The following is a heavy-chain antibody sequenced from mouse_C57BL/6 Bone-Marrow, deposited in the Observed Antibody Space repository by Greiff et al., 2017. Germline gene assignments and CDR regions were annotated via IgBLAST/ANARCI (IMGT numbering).Heavy chain of an antibody. CDR3: TTGDYYGSSSYYFDY. J-gene: IGHJ2*01. CDR2: IDPENGDT. D-gene: IGHD1-1*01. CDR1: GFNIKDDY. Sequence: VQLQQSGAELVRPGASVKLSCTASGFNIKDDYMHWVKQRPEQGLEWIGWIDPENGDTEYASKFQGKATITADTSSNTAYLQLSSLTSEDTAVYYCTTGDYYGSSSYYFDYWGQGTTLTVSS. V-gene: IGHV14-4*01.